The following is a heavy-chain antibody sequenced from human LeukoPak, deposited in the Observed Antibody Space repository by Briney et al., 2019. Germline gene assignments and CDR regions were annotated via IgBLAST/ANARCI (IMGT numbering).Heavy chain of an antibody. Sequence: ASVKVSCKASGGTFSSYAISWVRQAPGQGLEWMGGIIPIFSTANYAQKFQGRVTITAGESTSTAYMELSSLRSEDTAVYYCARADDYGDYGQDAFDIWGQGTMVTVSS. CDR3: ARADDYGDYGQDAFDI. CDR1: GGTFSSYA. J-gene: IGHJ3*02. CDR2: IIPIFSTA. V-gene: IGHV1-69*13. D-gene: IGHD4-17*01.